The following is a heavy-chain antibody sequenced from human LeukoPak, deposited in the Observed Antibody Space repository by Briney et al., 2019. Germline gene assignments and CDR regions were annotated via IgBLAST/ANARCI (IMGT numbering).Heavy chain of an antibody. CDR1: GYTFTCYY. Sequence: ASVNVSCKSSGYTFTCYYMHWVRQAPGQGREGMGWINPNSGGTNYAQKFQGRVTMTRDTSISTAYMELSRLRSDDTAVYYCARADSRLQFFASPTGIDYWGQGTLVTVSS. V-gene: IGHV1-2*02. CDR3: ARADSRLQFFASPTGIDY. J-gene: IGHJ4*02. CDR2: INPNSGGT. D-gene: IGHD5-24*01.